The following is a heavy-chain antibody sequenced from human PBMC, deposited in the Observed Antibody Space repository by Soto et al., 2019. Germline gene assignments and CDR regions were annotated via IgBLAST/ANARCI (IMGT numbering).Heavy chain of an antibody. V-gene: IGHV3-33*01. Sequence: GSLRLSCAASGFTFSSYGMHWVRQAPGKGLEWVAVIWYDGSNEYYADSVKGRFTISRDNSKNTLYLQMNSLRAEDTAVYYCARDLGGRGTGTFGYWGQGTLVTVSS. CDR3: ARDLGGRGTGTFGY. J-gene: IGHJ4*02. CDR2: IWYDGSNE. D-gene: IGHD1-7*01. CDR1: GFTFSSYG.